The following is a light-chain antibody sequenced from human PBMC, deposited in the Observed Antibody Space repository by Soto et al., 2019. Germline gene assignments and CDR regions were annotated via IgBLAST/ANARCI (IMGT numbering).Light chain of an antibody. J-gene: IGKJ4*01. CDR2: AAS. Sequence: DIQMTQSPSSLSASVGDRVTITCRASQRINNYLNWYQQKPGQAPNLLIYAASSLQSGVPSRLSGSGSRTDFTLTISSLHPEDFAIYYCQQSYSTPRGLTFGGGTKVEIK. V-gene: IGKV1-39*01. CDR3: QQSYSTPRGLT. CDR1: QRINNY.